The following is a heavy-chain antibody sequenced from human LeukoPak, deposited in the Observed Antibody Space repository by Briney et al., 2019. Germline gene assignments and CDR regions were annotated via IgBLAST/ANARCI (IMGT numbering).Heavy chain of an antibody. V-gene: IGHV4-39*02. Sequence: SETLSLTCTVSGASISSSSYNWGWIRQPPGKGLEWIGSIYYSGRTYYNPSLKSRVTISVDTSKNQFSLNLSSVTAADTAVYYCARAYFGYTNWFDPWGQGTLVTVSS. CDR3: ARAYFGYTNWFDP. CDR1: GASISSSSYN. D-gene: IGHD5-24*01. J-gene: IGHJ5*02. CDR2: IYYSGRT.